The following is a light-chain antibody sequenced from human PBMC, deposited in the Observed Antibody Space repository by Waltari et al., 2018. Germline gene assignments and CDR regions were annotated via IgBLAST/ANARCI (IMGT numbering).Light chain of an antibody. CDR3: HQRGNWPTT. Sequence: EILLTQSPATLSLSPGERATLSCRASQSVGIYLAWYQQKPGQAPRLLIYDASNRATSIPARFSGSGSGTDFTLTISSLEPEDFAVYYCHQRGNWPTTFGQGTKVEIK. CDR2: DAS. CDR1: QSVGIY. V-gene: IGKV3-11*01. J-gene: IGKJ2*01.